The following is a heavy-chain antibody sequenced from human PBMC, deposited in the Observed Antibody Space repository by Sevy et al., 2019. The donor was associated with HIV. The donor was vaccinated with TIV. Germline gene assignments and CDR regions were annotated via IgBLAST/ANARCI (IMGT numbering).Heavy chain of an antibody. J-gene: IGHJ6*02. Sequence: ASVKVSCKASGYMFTDYYIHWVRQAPGQGLEWMAWINPNSGVTNYAQRFQGEVTVTRDTSISTAYMEVSRLGSNDTAIYYCARLTTQPTSDLYGMDVWGQGTTVTVSS. CDR1: GYMFTDYY. D-gene: IGHD4-17*01. V-gene: IGHV1-2*02. CDR3: ARLTTQPTSDLYGMDV. CDR2: INPNSGVT.